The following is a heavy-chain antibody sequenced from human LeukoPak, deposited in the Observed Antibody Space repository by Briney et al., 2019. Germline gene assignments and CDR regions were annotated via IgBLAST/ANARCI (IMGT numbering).Heavy chain of an antibody. CDR2: MNPNSGNT. J-gene: IGHJ5*02. CDR1: GYTFTSYD. Sequence: PGASVKVSCKASGYTFTSYDINWVRQATGQGLEWMGWMNPNSGNTGYAQKFQGRVTMTRNTSTSTAYMELSSLRSEDTAVYYCARSITMVRGVIPPMFGPWGQGALVTVSS. CDR3: ARSITMVRGVIPPMFGP. D-gene: IGHD3-10*01. V-gene: IGHV1-8*01.